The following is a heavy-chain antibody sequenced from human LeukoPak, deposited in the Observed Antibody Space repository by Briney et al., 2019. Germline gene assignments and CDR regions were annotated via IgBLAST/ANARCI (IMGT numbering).Heavy chain of an antibody. CDR3: ARGSKAIYYTLDY. Sequence: SETLSLTCTVSGGSFSGYYWAWIRQPAGTGLEWIGRIYTTGITDYNPSLRNRVTMSVDTSKNQFSLQLTSVAAADTAVYYCARGSKAIYYTLDYWGQGTLVTVSS. CDR2: IYTTGIT. V-gene: IGHV4-4*07. J-gene: IGHJ4*02. CDR1: GGSFSGYY. D-gene: IGHD1-26*01.